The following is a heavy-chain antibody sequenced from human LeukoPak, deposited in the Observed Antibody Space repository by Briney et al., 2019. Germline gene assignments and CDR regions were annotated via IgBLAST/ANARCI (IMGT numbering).Heavy chain of an antibody. CDR2: INASGST. V-gene: IGHV4-39*07. D-gene: IGHD5-12*01. J-gene: IGHJ5*02. Sequence: PSETLSLTCTVSGGSISSSSYYWGWIRQPPGKGLEWIGRINASGSTRFNPSLKSRVTMSVDTSKNQFSLKLSSVTAAGTAVYFCARGMAVAYDYNWFDPWGQGTLVTVSS. CDR1: GGSISSSSYY. CDR3: ARGMAVAYDYNWFDP.